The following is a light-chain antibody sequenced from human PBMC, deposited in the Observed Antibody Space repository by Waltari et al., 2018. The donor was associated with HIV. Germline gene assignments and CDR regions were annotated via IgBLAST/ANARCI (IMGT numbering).Light chain of an antibody. CDR2: WAS. CDR1: QSVLYSPNNKND. V-gene: IGKV4-1*01. J-gene: IGKJ4*01. CDR3: QQYYSTPLT. Sequence: DIVMTQSLDSLAVSLGESGTINCESSQSVLYSPNNKNDLAWYQQKPGQPPKLLLYWASTRESAVPDRFSGSGSGTDFTLTISSLQAEDVAVYYCQQYYSTPLTFGGGTKVEIK.